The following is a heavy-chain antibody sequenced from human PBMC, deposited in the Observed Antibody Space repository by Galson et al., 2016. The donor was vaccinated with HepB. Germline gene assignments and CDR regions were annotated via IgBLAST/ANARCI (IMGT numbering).Heavy chain of an antibody. V-gene: IGHV3-23*01. CDR3: AKFASGTYYLYSFGY. J-gene: IGHJ4*02. CDR2: ISGSGGST. CDR1: GFTVRSYA. D-gene: IGHD3-10*01. Sequence: SLRLSCAASGFTVRSYAMTWVRQAPGTGLEWVSTISGSGGSTYHADSVKGRFTISRDNSKNTVYLQMNSLRAEDTAVYYCAKFASGTYYLYSFGYWGQVTLVTVSS.